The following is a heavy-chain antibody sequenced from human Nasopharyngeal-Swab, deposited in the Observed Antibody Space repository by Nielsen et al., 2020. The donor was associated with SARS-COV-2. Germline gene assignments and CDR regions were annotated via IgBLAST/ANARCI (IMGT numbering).Heavy chain of an antibody. CDR1: GFTFSSYW. CDR3: AKDGLAAGTGSYYGMDV. Sequence: GGSLRLSCAASGFTFSSYWMHWVRQAPGKGLVWVSRINSDGSSTSYADSVKGRFTISRDNAKNSLYLQMNSLRAEDTALYYCAKDGLAAGTGSYYGMDVWDQGTTVTVSS. D-gene: IGHD6-19*01. CDR2: INSDGSST. J-gene: IGHJ6*02. V-gene: IGHV3-74*01.